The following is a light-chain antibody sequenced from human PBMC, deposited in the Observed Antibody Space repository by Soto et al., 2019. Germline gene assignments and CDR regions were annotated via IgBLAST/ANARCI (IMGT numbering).Light chain of an antibody. V-gene: IGLV2-14*03. CDR1: SSGIGGNNY. J-gene: IGLJ2*01. CDR2: DVT. CDR3: SSYTTSSTL. Sequence: QSALTQPASVSGSPGQSITISCTGTSSGIGGNNYVSWYQQHPGKAPKLMIYDVTNRPSGVSNRFSGSKSGNTASLTISGLQAEDEADYYFSSYTTSSTLFGGGTKLTVL.